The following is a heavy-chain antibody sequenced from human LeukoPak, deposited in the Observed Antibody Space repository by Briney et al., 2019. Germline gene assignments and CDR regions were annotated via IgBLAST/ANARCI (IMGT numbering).Heavy chain of an antibody. J-gene: IGHJ5*02. CDR3: ARLGISDNWFDP. Sequence: SQTLSLTCTVSGGSISSGDYYWSWIRQPPGKGLEWIGYIYYSGSTYYNPSLKSRVTISVDTSKNQFSLKLSSVTAADTAVYYCARLGISDNWFDPWGQGTLVTVSS. V-gene: IGHV4-30-4*01. CDR2: IYYSGST. CDR1: GGSISSGDYY. D-gene: IGHD2-15*01.